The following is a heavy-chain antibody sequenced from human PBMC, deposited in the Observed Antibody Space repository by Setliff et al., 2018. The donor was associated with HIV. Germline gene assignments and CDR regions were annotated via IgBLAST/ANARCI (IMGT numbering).Heavy chain of an antibody. J-gene: IGHJ6*03. CDR3: ARHRDPPGTSWIFYYYYMDL. CDR2: IYYSGST. Sequence: SETLSLTCTVSGGSISSSSYYWGWIRQPPGKGLEWIGSIYYSGSTYYNPSLKSRVTISVDTSKNQLSLRLTSVTAADTGVYYCARHRDPPGTSWIFYYYYMDLWGGGTTVTVSS. D-gene: IGHD6-13*01. V-gene: IGHV4-39*01. CDR1: GGSISSSSYY.